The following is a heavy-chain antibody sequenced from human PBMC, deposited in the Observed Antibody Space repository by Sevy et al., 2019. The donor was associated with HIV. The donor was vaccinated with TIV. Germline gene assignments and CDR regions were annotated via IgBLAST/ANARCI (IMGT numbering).Heavy chain of an antibody. J-gene: IGHJ4*02. CDR3: AKLLAYWGGDPRRAIDY. CDR2: IRYDGSNK. Sequence: GGSLRLSCAASGFTFSSYGMHWVRQAPGKGLEWVAFIRYDGSNKYYADSVKGRFTISRDNSKNTLYLQMNSLRAEDTAVYYCAKLLAYWGGDPRRAIDYWGQGTLVTVSS. CDR1: GFTFSSYG. D-gene: IGHD2-21*02. V-gene: IGHV3-30*02.